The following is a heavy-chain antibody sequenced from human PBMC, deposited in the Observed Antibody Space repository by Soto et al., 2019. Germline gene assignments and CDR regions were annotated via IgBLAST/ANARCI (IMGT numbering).Heavy chain of an antibody. D-gene: IGHD3-3*01. V-gene: IGHV3-23*01. CDR1: GFTFSSYA. Sequence: GGSLRLSCSASGFTFSSYAFHWVRQAPGKGLEWVSTNSGVDDDTYYADSVKGRFTISRDNSKNTLYLQKTSLRADDTAVYYCAKYSPPHDITVFGVIISAPDYWGQGTLVTVSS. J-gene: IGHJ4*02. CDR2: NSGVDDDT. CDR3: AKYSPPHDITVFGVIISAPDY.